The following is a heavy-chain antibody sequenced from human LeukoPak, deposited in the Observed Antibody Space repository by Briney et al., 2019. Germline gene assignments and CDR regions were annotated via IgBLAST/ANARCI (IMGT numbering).Heavy chain of an antibody. D-gene: IGHD5-18*01. CDR2: INPNTGGT. J-gene: IGHJ6*03. Sequence: ASVKVSCKASGYTFTDHYIHWVRQAPGQGFEWMGWINPNTGGTDYAQRFQDRIAISTYTSISTVYMELSRLRSDDTALYYCARLNTGYYYMDVWGKGTTVTVSS. V-gene: IGHV1-2*02. CDR3: ARLNTGYYYMDV. CDR1: GYTFTDHY.